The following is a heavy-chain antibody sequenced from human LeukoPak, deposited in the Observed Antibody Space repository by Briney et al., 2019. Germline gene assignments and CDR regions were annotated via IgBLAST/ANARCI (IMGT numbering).Heavy chain of an antibody. V-gene: IGHV3-74*01. Sequence: GGSLRLSCAASGFTFSSYWMHWVRQAPGKGLVWVSRISSDGSSTSYADSVKGRFTISRDNAKNTVYLQMSSLRAEDTAVYYCITMNIATAPDSWGQGTLVTVSS. CDR1: GFTFSSYW. D-gene: IGHD6-13*01. J-gene: IGHJ1*01. CDR3: ITMNIATAPDS. CDR2: ISSDGSST.